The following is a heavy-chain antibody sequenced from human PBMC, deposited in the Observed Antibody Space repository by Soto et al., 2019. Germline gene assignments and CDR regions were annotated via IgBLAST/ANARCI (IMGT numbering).Heavy chain of an antibody. D-gene: IGHD1-1*01. CDR1: GGSVSPYY. J-gene: IGHJ5*02. V-gene: IGHV4-59*02. CDR3: ARTWNDGWSDP. CDR2: IRYIGTT. Sequence: QVQLQESGPGLVKPSETLSLTCTVFGGSVSPYYWSWVRQPPGKGLEWIGYIRYIGTTRYKPSLNGRLTISVDTSRNQISLKLSSVTAADTAVYYCARTWNDGWSDPWGQGTLVTVSS.